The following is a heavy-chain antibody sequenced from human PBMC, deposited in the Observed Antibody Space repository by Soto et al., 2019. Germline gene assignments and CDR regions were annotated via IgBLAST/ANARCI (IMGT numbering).Heavy chain of an antibody. CDR1: GFTFSSFA. V-gene: IGHV3-23*01. D-gene: IGHD6-6*01. CDR3: AKVPSSIAARPFDY. CDR2: LSGSGHST. J-gene: IGHJ4*02. Sequence: EVQLLESGGGLVQPGGSLRLSCAASGFTFSSFAMNWVRQAPGRGLEWVSALSGSGHSTYYADSVRGRFTISRDNSKNTLYLQLKSLRAEDSAVYYCAKVPSSIAARPFDYWGQGTLVTVSS.